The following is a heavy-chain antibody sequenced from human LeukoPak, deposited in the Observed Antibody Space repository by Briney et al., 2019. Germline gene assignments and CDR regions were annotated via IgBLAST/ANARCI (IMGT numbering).Heavy chain of an antibody. CDR3: ARTYYYDSSGYYYGYYFDY. CDR2: IIPIFGTA. CDR1: GGTFSSYA. Sequence: SVKVSCKASGGTFSSYAISWVRQAPGQGLEWMGGIIPIFGTANYAQKFQGRVTITADESTSTAYMELSSLRSEDTAVYYCARTYYYDSSGYYYGYYFDYWGQGTLVTVSS. J-gene: IGHJ4*02. D-gene: IGHD3-22*01. V-gene: IGHV1-69*13.